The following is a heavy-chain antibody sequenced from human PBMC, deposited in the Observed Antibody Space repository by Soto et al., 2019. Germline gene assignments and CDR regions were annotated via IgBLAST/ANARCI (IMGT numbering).Heavy chain of an antibody. CDR1: GFTFSSYA. J-gene: IGHJ5*02. D-gene: IGHD1-7*01. CDR2: ISGNGSST. Sequence: PGGSLRLSCAASGFTFSSYAMSWVRQAPGKGLEWVSAISGNGSSTYYADSVKGRFTISRDNSKNTLYLQMNSLRAEDTAVYYCARDAGTTLNNWFDPWGQGTLVTVSS. V-gene: IGHV3-23*01. CDR3: ARDAGTTLNNWFDP.